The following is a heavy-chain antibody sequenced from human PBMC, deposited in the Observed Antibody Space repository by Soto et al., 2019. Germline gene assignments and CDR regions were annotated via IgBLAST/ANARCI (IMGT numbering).Heavy chain of an antibody. V-gene: IGHV1-46*01. CDR1: GYTLTSYY. J-gene: IGHJ6*02. Sequence: GASVKVSCKASGYTLTSYYMHWVRQAPGQGLEWMGIINPSGGSTSYAQKFQGRVTMTRDTSTSTVYMELSSLRSEDTAVYYCAREVQSSPSTYYYYYGMDVWGQGTTVTVSS. D-gene: IGHD6-13*01. CDR3: AREVQSSPSTYYYYYGMDV. CDR2: INPSGGST.